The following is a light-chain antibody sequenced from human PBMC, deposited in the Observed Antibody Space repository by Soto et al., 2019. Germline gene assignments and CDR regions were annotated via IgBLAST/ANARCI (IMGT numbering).Light chain of an antibody. J-gene: IGKJ1*01. Sequence: EIVLTQSPGTLSLSPGERGTLSCRASQRFGSSNLAWYQQKPGQAPRLLIYSTSSRATGIPDRFIGSGSGTDFTLTISRLEPEDFAVYYCQQYGNSPWTFGQGTKVEIK. V-gene: IGKV3-20*01. CDR1: QRFGSSN. CDR3: QQYGNSPWT. CDR2: STS.